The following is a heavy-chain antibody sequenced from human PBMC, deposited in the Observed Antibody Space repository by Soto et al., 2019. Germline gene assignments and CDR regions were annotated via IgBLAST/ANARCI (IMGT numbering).Heavy chain of an antibody. CDR1: GYTLTELS. D-gene: IGHD6-13*01. CDR3: ATDTKQLVRGKYYFDY. J-gene: IGHJ4*02. CDR2: FDPEDGET. V-gene: IGHV1-24*01. Sequence: GASVKVSCKVSGYTLTELSIHWVRQAPGKGLEWMGGFDPEDGETIYAQKFQGRVTMTEDTSTDTAYMELSSLRSEDTAVYYCATDTKQLVRGKYYFDYWGQGTLVTVSS.